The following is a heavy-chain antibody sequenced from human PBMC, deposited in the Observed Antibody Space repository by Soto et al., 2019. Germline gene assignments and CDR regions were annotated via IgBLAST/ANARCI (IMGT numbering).Heavy chain of an antibody. CDR1: GFTFSSYA. D-gene: IGHD3-22*01. J-gene: IGHJ4*02. Sequence: EVQLLESGGGLVQPGGSLRLSCAASGFTFSSYAMSWVRQAPGKGLEWVSAISGSGGSTYYADSVKGWFTISRDNSKNTLYLQMNSLRAEDTAVYYCAKGGHYDSSGYYFDYWGQGTLVTVSS. CDR3: AKGGHYDSSGYYFDY. V-gene: IGHV3-23*01. CDR2: ISGSGGST.